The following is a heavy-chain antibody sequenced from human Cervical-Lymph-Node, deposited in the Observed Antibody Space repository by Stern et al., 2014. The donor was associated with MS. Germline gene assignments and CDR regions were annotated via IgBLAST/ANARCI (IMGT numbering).Heavy chain of an antibody. CDR2: TFFSGST. CDR3: ARGHGGTTNWFDP. D-gene: IGHD1-7*01. CDR1: GTSVSTSVSSGDYY. J-gene: IGHJ5*02. Sequence: QVQLQESGPGLVMASESLSLTCTGSGTSVSTSVSSGDYYWTWIRQPSGKGLEWIGHTFFSGSTICNPSLETRLTISIVTSNNPFTLRLGSVTAADTAVYFCARGHGGTTNWFDPWGQGTLVTVSS. V-gene: IGHV4-61*08.